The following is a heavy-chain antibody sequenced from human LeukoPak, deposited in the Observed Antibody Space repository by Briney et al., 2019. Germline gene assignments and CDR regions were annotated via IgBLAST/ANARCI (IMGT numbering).Heavy chain of an antibody. CDR1: GFTFSSYA. CDR2: ISGSGGST. J-gene: IGHJ4*02. D-gene: IGHD3-10*01. Sequence: HTGGSLRLSCAASGFTFSSYAMSWVRQAPGKGLEWVSAISGSGGSTYYAGSVKGRFTISRDNSKNTLYLQMNSLRAEDTAVYYCAKGYELLWFGGGQGTLVTVSS. V-gene: IGHV3-23*01. CDR3: AKGYELLWFG.